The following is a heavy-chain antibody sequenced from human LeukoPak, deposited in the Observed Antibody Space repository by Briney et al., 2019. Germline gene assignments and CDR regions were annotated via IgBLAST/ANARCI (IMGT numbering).Heavy chain of an antibody. CDR1: GFTFDDYG. CDR3: ARTVSSAGWSDDAFDI. D-gene: IGHD6-19*01. CDR2: INWDGGST. Sequence: GGSLRLSCAASGFTFDDYGMSWARQAPGKGVEGVSGINWDGGSTDYADSVKGRFTISRDNAKNFLYLQMNSLRAEDTALYYCARTVSSAGWSDDAFDIWGQGTMVTVSS. V-gene: IGHV3-20*04. J-gene: IGHJ3*02.